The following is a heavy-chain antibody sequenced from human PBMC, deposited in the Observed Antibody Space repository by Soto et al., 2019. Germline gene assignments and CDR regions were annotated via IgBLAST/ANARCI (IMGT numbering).Heavy chain of an antibody. CDR2: VNPKNGDT. Sequence: QVQLVQSGAEVKKPGASVKVSCKTSGYSFTRDDINWVRQAVGQGLQWLGWVNPKNGDTGYAQEFQGRVSMTRNISISTAYMELTGLRPEDTAVYYCASVDETGWFAPWGQGTLVTVSS. CDR1: GYSFTRDD. J-gene: IGHJ5*02. CDR3: ASVDETGWFAP. V-gene: IGHV1-8*01.